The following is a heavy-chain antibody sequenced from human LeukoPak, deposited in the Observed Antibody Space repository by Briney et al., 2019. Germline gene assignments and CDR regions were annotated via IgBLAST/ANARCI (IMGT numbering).Heavy chain of an antibody. D-gene: IGHD6-6*01. CDR1: GFTFSSYS. CDR2: ISSSSSTI. Sequence: GGSLRLSCAASGFTFSSYSMNWVRQAPGKGLEWVSYISSSSSTIYYADSVKGRFTISRDNAKNSLYLQMNSLRAEGTAVYYCAREGYSSSSWIFYWGQGTLVTVSS. CDR3: AREGYSSSSWIFY. J-gene: IGHJ4*02. V-gene: IGHV3-48*01.